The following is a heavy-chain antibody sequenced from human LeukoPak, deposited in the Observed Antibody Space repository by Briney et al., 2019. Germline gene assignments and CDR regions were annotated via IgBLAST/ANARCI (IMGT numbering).Heavy chain of an antibody. CDR2: IYHSGST. CDR1: GGSISSGGYS. V-gene: IGHV4-30-2*01. D-gene: IGHD4-23*01. J-gene: IGHJ4*02. CDR3: AHGGNSPLNY. Sequence: SETLSLTCAVSGGSISSGGYSWNWIRQPPGKGLEWIGYIYHSGSTYYNPSLKSRVTISVDRSKNQFSLKLSSVTAADTAVYYCAHGGNSPLNYWGQGTLVTVSS.